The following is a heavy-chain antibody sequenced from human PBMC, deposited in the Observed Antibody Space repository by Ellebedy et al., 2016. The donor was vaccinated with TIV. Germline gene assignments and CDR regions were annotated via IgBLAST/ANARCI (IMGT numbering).Heavy chain of an antibody. D-gene: IGHD3-10*01. V-gene: IGHV4-38-2*02. CDR1: GYSISRAYY. Sequence: MPSEPLSLTCTVSGYSISRAYYWAWIRHPPGKGLEWIGSIYHSGDTYFNPSLKSRVTIAVDTPKNQFSLKLSSVTAADTAVYYCARACSFYGSGTYSLGWGQGNLVTVSS. CDR3: ARACSFYGSGTYSLG. J-gene: IGHJ4*02. CDR2: IYHSGDT.